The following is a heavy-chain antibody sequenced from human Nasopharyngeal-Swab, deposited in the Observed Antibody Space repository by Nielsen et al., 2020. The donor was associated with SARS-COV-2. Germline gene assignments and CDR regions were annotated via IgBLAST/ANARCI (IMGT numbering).Heavy chain of an antibody. V-gene: IGHV4-59*13. J-gene: IGHJ4*02. CDR1: GCSTSSYY. D-gene: IGHD3-3*01. CDR2: IYYSGST. Sequence: SETLSLTGTVSGCSTSSYYWSWIRQPPGKGLEWFGYIYYSGSTNYNPSLKSRVTISVDTSKNQFSLKLSSVTAADTAVYYCARLSYDFWSGYFDYWGQGTLVTVSS. CDR3: ARLSYDFWSGYFDY.